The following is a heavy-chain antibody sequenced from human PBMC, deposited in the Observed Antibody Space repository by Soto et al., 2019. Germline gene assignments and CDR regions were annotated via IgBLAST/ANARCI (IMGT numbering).Heavy chain of an antibody. D-gene: IGHD2-15*01. CDR1: GGSISSYY. V-gene: IGHV4-59*08. CDR2: IYYSGST. Sequence: PSETLSLTCTVSGGSISSYYWTWIRQPPGKGLEWIGYIYYSGSTNYNPSLKSRVTISVATSKTQFSLKLSSVTAADTAVYYCAGQMANCSGGSCPNYYYYYMDVWGKGTTVTVSS. CDR3: AGQMANCSGGSCPNYYYYYMDV. J-gene: IGHJ6*03.